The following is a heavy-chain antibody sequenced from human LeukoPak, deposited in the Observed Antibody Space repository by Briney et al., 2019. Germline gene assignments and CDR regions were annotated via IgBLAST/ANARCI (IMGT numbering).Heavy chain of an antibody. Sequence: PGGSLRLSCAASGFTFSNYAMSWVREAPGKGLEWVSGISGSGGTTYNADSVKGRFTISRDNSKNTLYLQMSSLRAEDTAVYYCAKDQISHSYSSIAPRFDPWGQGTLVTVSS. D-gene: IGHD6-19*01. V-gene: IGHV3-23*01. J-gene: IGHJ5*02. CDR3: AKDQISHSYSSIAPRFDP. CDR1: GFTFSNYA. CDR2: ISGSGGTT.